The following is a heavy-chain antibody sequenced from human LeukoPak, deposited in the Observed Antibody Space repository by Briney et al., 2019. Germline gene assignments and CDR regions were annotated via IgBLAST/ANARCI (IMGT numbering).Heavy chain of an antibody. J-gene: IGHJ5*02. CDR2: IKPDGSEK. Sequence: GGSLRLSCAASGFTFSNYWMSWVRQAPGKGLEWVAHIKPDGSEKNYVDSVKGRFTLFRDDTKNSVYLQMNSLRVEDAAVYYCARDSGSGGPWGQGTPVTVSS. D-gene: IGHD6-19*01. CDR3: ARDSGSGGP. V-gene: IGHV3-7*01. CDR1: GFTFSNYW.